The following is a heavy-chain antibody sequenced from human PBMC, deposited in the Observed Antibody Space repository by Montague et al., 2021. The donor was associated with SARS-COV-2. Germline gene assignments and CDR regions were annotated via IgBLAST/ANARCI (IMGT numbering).Heavy chain of an antibody. D-gene: IGHD3-22*01. V-gene: IGHV4-31*03. Sequence: TLSLTCTVSGGSISSGGYYWSWIRQHPGKGLEWTGYIYYSGSTYYNPSLKSRVTISVDTSKNQFSLKMSSVAAADTAVYYCARSPEPMIILIITSLNWYFDLWGHGTLVTVSS. J-gene: IGHJ2*01. CDR1: GGSISSGGYY. CDR3: ARSPEPMIILIITSLNWYFDL. CDR2: IYYSGST.